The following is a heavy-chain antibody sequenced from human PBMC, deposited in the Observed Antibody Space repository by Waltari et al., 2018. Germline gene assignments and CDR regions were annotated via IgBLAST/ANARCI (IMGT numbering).Heavy chain of an antibody. CDR3: ARGGYYYDSSGVFDY. V-gene: IGHV4-31*01. CDR1: GGSISSGGYY. D-gene: IGHD3-22*01. J-gene: IGHJ4*02. Sequence: QVQLQESGPGLVKPSQTLSLTCTVSGGSISSGGYYWSWIRQHPGKGLEWIGYIYYSGSTYYTPSLKSLVTISVDTSKNQFSLKLSSVTAADTAVYYCARGGYYYDSSGVFDYWGQGTLVTVSS. CDR2: IYYSGST.